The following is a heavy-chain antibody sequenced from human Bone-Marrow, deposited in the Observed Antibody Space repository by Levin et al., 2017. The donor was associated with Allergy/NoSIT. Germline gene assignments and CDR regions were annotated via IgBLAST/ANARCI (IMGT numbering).Heavy chain of an antibody. CDR3: ARDLRDARFHYYYGMDV. V-gene: IGHV3-66*01. Sequence: GGSLRLSCAASGFTVSTYFMNWVRQAPGKGLEWVSIIYSGGTTYYADSVQGRFTISRDSSKNTLDLQMNNLRAEDTGVYYCARDLRDARFHYYYGMDVWGRGTTVTVSS. CDR2: IYSGGTT. J-gene: IGHJ6*02. D-gene: IGHD2-2*01. CDR1: GFTVSTYF.